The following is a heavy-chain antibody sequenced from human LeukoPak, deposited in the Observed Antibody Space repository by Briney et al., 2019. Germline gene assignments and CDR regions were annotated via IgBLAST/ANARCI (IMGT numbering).Heavy chain of an antibody. V-gene: IGHV1-18*01. Sequence: ASVKVSCKASGGTFTSYGISWVRQAPGQGLEWMGWISAYNGNTNYAQKLQGRVTMTTDTSTSTAYMELRSLRSDDTAVYYCALGYCSGGSCYDYYYMDVWGKGTTVTVSS. CDR3: ALGYCSGGSCYDYYYMDV. CDR2: ISAYNGNT. D-gene: IGHD2-15*01. CDR1: GGTFTSYG. J-gene: IGHJ6*03.